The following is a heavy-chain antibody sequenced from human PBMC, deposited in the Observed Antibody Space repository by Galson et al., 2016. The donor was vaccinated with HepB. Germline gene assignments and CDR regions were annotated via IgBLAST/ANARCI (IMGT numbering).Heavy chain of an antibody. CDR1: GFSFGDYY. D-gene: IGHD3-3*01. J-gene: IGHJ6*02. Sequence: SLRLSCAGSGFSFGDYYMSWIRQSPEKGLEWISYISSSGGNIYYTDSAKGRFIISRDNAKNSLSLQMSSLRPEDTAVYYCARNKGRRVLEGIATAPLDVWGQGTTVTVSS. V-gene: IGHV3-11*01. CDR3: ARNKGRRVLEGIATAPLDV. CDR2: ISSSGGNI.